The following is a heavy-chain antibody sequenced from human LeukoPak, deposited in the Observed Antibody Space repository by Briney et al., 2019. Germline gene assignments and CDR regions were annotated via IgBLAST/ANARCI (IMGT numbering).Heavy chain of an antibody. J-gene: IGHJ4*02. CDR2: ISGSGAYT. V-gene: IGHV3-23*01. Sequence: GGSLRLSCEASGFSFTNFAMAWVRQAPGRGLEWVAGISGSGAYTYYADSVKGRFTISRDNSKNTLYLQMNSLRAEDTAVYYCAKDLDQTLDYWGRGTLVTVSS. CDR1: GFSFTNFA. CDR3: AKDLDQTLDY.